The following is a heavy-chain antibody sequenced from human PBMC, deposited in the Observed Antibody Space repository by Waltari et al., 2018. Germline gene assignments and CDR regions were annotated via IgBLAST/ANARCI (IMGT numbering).Heavy chain of an antibody. CDR3: AKAFRGYSGSYFDI. V-gene: IGHV3-23*01. D-gene: IGHD5-12*01. CDR2: VSGSGATT. J-gene: IGHJ4*02. Sequence: EVQLLESVGGLVQPGGSLRLSCAASGFSFCGFGMNWVRQAPGKGLEWVSGVSGSGATTYYADSVRGRFTVSRDNNRNTMYLQMNSLRAEDTAVYYCAKAFRGYSGSYFDIWGRGTLVAVPA. CDR1: GFSFCGFG.